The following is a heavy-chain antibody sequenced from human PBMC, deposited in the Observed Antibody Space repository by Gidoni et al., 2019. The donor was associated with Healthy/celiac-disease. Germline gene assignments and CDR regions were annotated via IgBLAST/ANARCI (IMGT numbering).Heavy chain of an antibody. CDR1: GFTFRSYE. V-gene: IGHV3-48*03. Sequence: EVQLVESGGGLLQPGGSLRLSCAASGFTFRSYEMTWVRQAPGKGLEWVSYISSSGSTIYYADSVKGRFTISRDNAKNSLYLQMNSLRAEDTAVYYCAKQREVTIFGVVNNWFDPWGQGTLVTVSS. CDR3: AKQREVTIFGVVNNWFDP. CDR2: ISSSGSTI. D-gene: IGHD3-3*01. J-gene: IGHJ5*02.